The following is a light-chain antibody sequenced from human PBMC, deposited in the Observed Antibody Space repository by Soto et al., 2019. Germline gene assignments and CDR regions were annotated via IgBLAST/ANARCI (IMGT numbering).Light chain of an antibody. V-gene: IGKV3-11*01. Sequence: EIVLTQSPATLSLSPGERATLSCRASQSVSTSLAWYQQKPGQAPRLLIYDASNRATGIPARFSGSGSGTDFTLTISSLEREDFAVYYCQQRSNWIFTFGPGTKVDMK. CDR3: QQRSNWIFT. J-gene: IGKJ3*01. CDR1: QSVSTS. CDR2: DAS.